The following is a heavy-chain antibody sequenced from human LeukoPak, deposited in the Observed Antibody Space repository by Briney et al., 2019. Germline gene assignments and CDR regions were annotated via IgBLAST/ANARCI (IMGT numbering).Heavy chain of an antibody. V-gene: IGHV4-59*08. CDR3: ASISTAKNY. CDR2: IFYSGST. J-gene: IGHJ4*02. D-gene: IGHD5-18*01. Sequence: PSETLSLTCTVSGGSISSYYWSWIRQPPGKGLEWILYIFYSGSTYYNPSLKSRVTMSVDTSKNQFSLKLSSVTAADTAVYYCASISTAKNYWGQGPLVTVSS. CDR1: GGSISSYY.